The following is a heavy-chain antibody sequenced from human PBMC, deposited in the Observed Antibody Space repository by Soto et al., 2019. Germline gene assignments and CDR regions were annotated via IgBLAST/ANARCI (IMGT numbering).Heavy chain of an antibody. CDR1: GVAFIDSA. D-gene: IGHD1-1*01. CDR3: ANYQRQPGGFEY. J-gene: IGHJ4*02. CDR2: ISENIAYT. V-gene: IGHV3-23*01. Sequence: GGFLRLSCVASGVAFIDSAMRWVRQAPGKGPEWVSTISENIAYTYYADSVKGRFSISRDNSKNTVYLQMNNLRAEDTAIYYCANYQRQPGGFEYWGQGTLVTVSS.